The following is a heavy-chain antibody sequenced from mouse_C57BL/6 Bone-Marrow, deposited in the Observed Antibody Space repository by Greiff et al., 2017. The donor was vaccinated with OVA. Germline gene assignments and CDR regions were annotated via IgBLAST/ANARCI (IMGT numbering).Heavy chain of an antibody. CDR2: IRNKANGYTT. D-gene: IGHD2-5*01. J-gene: IGHJ2*01. CDR3: ARLGSNHSYYFDY. V-gene: IGHV7-3*01. Sequence: EVHLVESGGGLVQPGGSLSLSCAASGFTFTDYYMSWVRQPPGKALEWLGFIRNKANGYTTEYSASVKGRFTISRDNSQSILYLQMNALRAEDSATYYCARLGSNHSYYFDYWGQGTTLTVSS. CDR1: GFTFTDYY.